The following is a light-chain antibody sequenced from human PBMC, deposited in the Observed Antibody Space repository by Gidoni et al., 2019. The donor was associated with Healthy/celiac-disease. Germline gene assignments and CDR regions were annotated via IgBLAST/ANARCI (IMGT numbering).Light chain of an antibody. V-gene: IGLV1-47*01. Sequence: QSVLTQPPSASGTPGQRVTISCSGSSSNIGSNYVYWYQQLPGTAPKLLIYRNDQRPSGVPDRFSGPSLAISGLRSEDEADYYCAAWDDSLSGLIFGGGTKLTVL. CDR1: SSNIGSNY. J-gene: IGLJ2*01. CDR3: AAWDDSLSGLI. CDR2: RND.